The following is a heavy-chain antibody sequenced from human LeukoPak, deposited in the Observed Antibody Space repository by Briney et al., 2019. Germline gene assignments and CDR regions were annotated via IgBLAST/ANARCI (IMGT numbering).Heavy chain of an antibody. CDR1: GFTVSSSY. CDR2: IYSGGST. CDR3: ARDGGIAATNYGMDV. J-gene: IGHJ6*04. D-gene: IGHD6-13*01. V-gene: IGHV3-53*01. Sequence: GGSLRLSCAASGFTVSSSYMSWVRQAPGKGLEWVSVIYSGGSTYYADSVKGRFTISRDNSKNTLYLQMNSLRAEDTAVYYCARDGGIAATNYGMDVWGKGTTVTVSS.